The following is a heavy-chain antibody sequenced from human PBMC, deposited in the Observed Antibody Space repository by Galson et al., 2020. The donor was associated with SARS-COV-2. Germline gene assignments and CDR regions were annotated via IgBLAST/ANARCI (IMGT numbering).Heavy chain of an antibody. CDR2: ISGSGGST. CDR3: SREGWQGGY. V-gene: IGHV3-23*01. CDR1: GFTFSSYA. D-gene: IGHD6-19*01. Sequence: GESLKISCAASGFTFSSYAMSWVRQAPGKGLEWVSAISGSGGSTYYADSVKGRFTISRDNSKNTLYLQMNSLRVEDSAVYYCSREGWQGGYWGQGTRVTVSS. J-gene: IGHJ4*02.